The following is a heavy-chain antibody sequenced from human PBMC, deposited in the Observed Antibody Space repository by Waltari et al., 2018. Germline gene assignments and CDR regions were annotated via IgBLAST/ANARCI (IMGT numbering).Heavy chain of an antibody. CDR1: GYNFTVCY. CDR2: INPNSGGT. Sequence: QVQLVQSRAEVKKPGPAVKVSCKASGYNFTVCYMHLWLQAPGQGLEWMGWINPNSGGTNYAQKFQGRVTMTRDTSISTAYMELSRLRSDDTAVYYCASSSGWATYYYYMDVWGKGTTVTISS. D-gene: IGHD6-19*01. V-gene: IGHV1-2*02. CDR3: ASSSGWATYYYYMDV. J-gene: IGHJ6*03.